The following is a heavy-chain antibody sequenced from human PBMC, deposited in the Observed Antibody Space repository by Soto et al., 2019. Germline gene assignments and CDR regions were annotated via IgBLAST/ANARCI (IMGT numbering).Heavy chain of an antibody. Sequence: EVQLLESGGDLVQPGGSLRLSCAASGFIFSNYAMSWVRQAPGKGLEWVSGISSSYGYTYYADSVKGRFSISRDKSKNTFYLKMNSLTAEDTAIYYWAKDKYSTVSGEGVFGYWGQGTLVTVSS. J-gene: IGHJ4*03. CDR2: ISSSYGYT. D-gene: IGHD3-3*01. CDR3: AKDKYSTVSGEGVFGY. CDR1: GFIFSNYA. V-gene: IGHV3-23*01.